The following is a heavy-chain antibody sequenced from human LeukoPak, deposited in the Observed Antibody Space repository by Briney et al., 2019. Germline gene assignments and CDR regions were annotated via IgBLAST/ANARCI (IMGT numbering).Heavy chain of an antibody. CDR2: ISSSSSTI. CDR3: AGSPLYDFWSGYSYFDY. V-gene: IGHV3-48*01. J-gene: IGHJ4*02. D-gene: IGHD3-3*01. Sequence: GSLRLSCAASGFTFSSYSMNWVRQAPGKGLEWVSYISSSSSTIYYADSVKGRFTISRDNAKNSLYLQMNSLRAEDTAVYYCAGSPLYDFWSGYSYFDYWGQRTLVTVSS. CDR1: GFTFSSYS.